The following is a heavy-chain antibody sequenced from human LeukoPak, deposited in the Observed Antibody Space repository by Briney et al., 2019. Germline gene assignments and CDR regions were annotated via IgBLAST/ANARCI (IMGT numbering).Heavy chain of an antibody. J-gene: IGHJ6*04. V-gene: IGHV4-31*03. Sequence: SETLSLTCTVAGGSISSGGYYWSWIRQHPGKGLEWIGYIYYRGSTYYNPSLKSRVTISVDTSKNQFSLKLSSVTAADTAVYYCARGDSYGPYYYYGMDVWGKGTTVTVSS. D-gene: IGHD5-18*01. CDR2: IYYRGST. CDR1: GGSISSGGYY. CDR3: ARGDSYGPYYYYGMDV.